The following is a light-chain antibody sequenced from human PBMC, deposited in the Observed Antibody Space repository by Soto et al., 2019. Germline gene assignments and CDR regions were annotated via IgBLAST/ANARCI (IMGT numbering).Light chain of an antibody. Sequence: QSVLTQPPSVSAAPRQRVTISCSGSTSNIGNNYVSWYQQHPGKAPKLMIYEVSNRPSGVSDRFSGSKSGNTASLTISGLQAEDEADYYCNSYTNTAARVFGTGTKLTVL. CDR3: NSYTNTAARV. CDR2: EVS. CDR1: TSNIGNNY. J-gene: IGLJ1*01. V-gene: IGLV2-14*01.